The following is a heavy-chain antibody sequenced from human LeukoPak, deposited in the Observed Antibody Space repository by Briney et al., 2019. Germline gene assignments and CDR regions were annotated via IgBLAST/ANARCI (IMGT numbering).Heavy chain of an antibody. Sequence: SQTLPLTCAVSGGSISSGGYSWSWIRQPPGKGLEWIGYIYHSGSTYYNPSLKSRVTISVDRSKNQFSLKLSSVTAADTAVYYCASSIVATGGNFDYWGQGTLVTVSS. V-gene: IGHV4-30-2*01. CDR3: ASSIVATGGNFDY. CDR1: GGSISSGGYS. CDR2: IYHSGST. D-gene: IGHD5-12*01. J-gene: IGHJ4*02.